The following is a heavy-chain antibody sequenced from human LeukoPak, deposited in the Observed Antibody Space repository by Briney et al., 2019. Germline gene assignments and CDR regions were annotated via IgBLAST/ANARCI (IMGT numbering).Heavy chain of an antibody. Sequence: GGSLRLSCAASGFIFSSYWMSWVRQAPGKGLEWVASIKQDGSEKYYVDSVKGRFTISRDNSKNTLYLQMNNLGADDTAIYYYTKCMTEPGTCYFNNWGQGTLVTVSS. CDR1: GFIFSSYW. J-gene: IGHJ4*02. V-gene: IGHV3-7*03. D-gene: IGHD2-8*01. CDR2: IKQDGSEK. CDR3: TKCMTEPGTCYFNN.